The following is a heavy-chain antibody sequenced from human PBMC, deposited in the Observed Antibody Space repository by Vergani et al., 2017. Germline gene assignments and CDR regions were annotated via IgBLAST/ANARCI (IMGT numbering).Heavy chain of an antibody. V-gene: IGHV3-48*03. CDR3: ARGGAGYYGMDV. Sequence: EVQLVESGGGLVQPGGSLRLSCAASGFTFSSYEMNWVRQAPGKGLEWVSYISSRGSTIYYADSVKGRFTISRDKAKNSLYLQMNSLRAEDTAVYYCARGGAGYYGMDVWGQGTTVTVSS. CDR1: GFTFSSYE. D-gene: IGHD1-26*01. J-gene: IGHJ6*02. CDR2: ISSRGSTI.